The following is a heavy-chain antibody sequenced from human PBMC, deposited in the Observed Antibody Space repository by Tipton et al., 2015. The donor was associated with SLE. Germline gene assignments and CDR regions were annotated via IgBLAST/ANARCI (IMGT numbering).Heavy chain of an antibody. V-gene: IGHV4-59*02. CDR3: ARVRYSTTWYDF. Sequence: TLSLTCTVSGDSVNNYYWSWIRQPPGEGLEWIGYVFHTGGTNYKLSLKSRITLSVDASKNQFSLKLSSVTAADTAVYFCARVRYSTTWYDFWGQGALVTVSS. J-gene: IGHJ5*01. CDR1: GDSVNNYY. CDR2: VFHTGGT. D-gene: IGHD2-2*01.